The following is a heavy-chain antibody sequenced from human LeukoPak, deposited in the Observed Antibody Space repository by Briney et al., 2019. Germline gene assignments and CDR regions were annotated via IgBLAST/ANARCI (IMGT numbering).Heavy chain of an antibody. Sequence: GGSLRLSCAASGFTFSSYGMHWARQAPGKGLEWVAFIRYDGSNKYYADSVKGRFTISRDNSKNTLYLQMNSLRAEDTAVYYCAKEVGYGENWFDPWGQGTLVTVSS. CDR1: GFTFSSYG. CDR2: IRYDGSNK. D-gene: IGHD4-17*01. V-gene: IGHV3-30*02. CDR3: AKEVGYGENWFDP. J-gene: IGHJ5*02.